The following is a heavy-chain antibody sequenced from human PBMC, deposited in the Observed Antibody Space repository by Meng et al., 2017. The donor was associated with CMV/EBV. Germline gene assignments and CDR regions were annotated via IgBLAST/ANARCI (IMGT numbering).Heavy chain of an antibody. V-gene: IGHV3-66*02. Sequence: GESLKISCAASGFTVSSSYMSWVRQAPGKGLEWVSVIYSGGSTYYADSVKGRFTISRDNSKNTLYLQMNSLRAEDTAVYYCARGIPPVRYYYDSSGYDYWGQGTLVTVSS. CDR1: GFTVSSSY. CDR3: ARGIPPVRYYYDSSGYDY. J-gene: IGHJ4*02. D-gene: IGHD3-22*01. CDR2: IYSGGST.